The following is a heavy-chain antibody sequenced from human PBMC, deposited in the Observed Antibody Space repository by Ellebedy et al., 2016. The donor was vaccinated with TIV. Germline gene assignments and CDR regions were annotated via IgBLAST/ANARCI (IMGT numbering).Heavy chain of an antibody. CDR1: GGSISSSNYY. J-gene: IGHJ4*02. CDR2: INYSGNT. V-gene: IGHV4-39*07. Sequence: SETLSLXXTVSGGSISSSNYYWGWIRQPPGKWLEWIGSINYSGNTYYNPSLTGRVTVSVDTSKNQFSLKLSSVTAADTAVYYCARVLTLVRGITRGYFDYWGQGTLVTVSS. D-gene: IGHD3-10*01. CDR3: ARVLTLVRGITRGYFDY.